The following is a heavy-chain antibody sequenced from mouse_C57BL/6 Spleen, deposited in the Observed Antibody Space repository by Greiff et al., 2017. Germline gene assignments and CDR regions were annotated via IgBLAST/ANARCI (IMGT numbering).Heavy chain of an antibody. J-gene: IGHJ2*01. V-gene: IGHV1-15*01. D-gene: IGHD1-1*01. Sequence: QVQLQQSGAELVRPGASVTLSCKASGYTFTDYEMHWVKQTPVHGLEWIGAIDPETGGTAYNQKFKGKAILTADKSSSTAYMELRSLPSEDSAVYYCTRSFITTVVATGFDYWGQGTTLTVSS. CDR2: IDPETGGT. CDR1: GYTFTDYE. CDR3: TRSFITTVVATGFDY.